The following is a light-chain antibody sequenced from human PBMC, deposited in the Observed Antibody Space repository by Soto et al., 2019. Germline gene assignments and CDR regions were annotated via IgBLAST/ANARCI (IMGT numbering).Light chain of an antibody. Sequence: DIVMTQSPLSLPVTPGESASISCRSSQSLLHSNGINYLDWYRQKPGQSPQVLIYLGSYRAPGVPDRFSGSGSGTDFTLRISRVEAEDVGVYYCMQALQTPGTFGGGTKVEIK. CDR3: MQALQTPGT. V-gene: IGKV2-28*01. CDR2: LGS. CDR1: QSLLHSNGINY. J-gene: IGKJ4*01.